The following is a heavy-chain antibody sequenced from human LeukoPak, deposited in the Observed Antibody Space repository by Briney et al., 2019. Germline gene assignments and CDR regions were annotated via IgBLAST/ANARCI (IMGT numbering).Heavy chain of an antibody. CDR2: IYYSGST. J-gene: IGHJ5*02. Sequence: SETLSLTCTVSGGSISSGGYYWSWIRQHPGKGLEWIGYIYYSGSTYYNPSLKSRVTISVDTSKNQFSLKLSSVTAADTAVYYCARVTVAARLRWFDPWGQGTLVTVSS. V-gene: IGHV4-31*03. D-gene: IGHD6-6*01. CDR1: GGSISSGGYY. CDR3: ARVTVAARLRWFDP.